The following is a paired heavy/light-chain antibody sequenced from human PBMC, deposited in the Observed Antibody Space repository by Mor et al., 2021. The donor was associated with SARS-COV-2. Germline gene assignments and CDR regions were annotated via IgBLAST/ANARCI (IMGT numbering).Light chain of an antibody. J-gene: IGKJ5*01. Sequence: DIVMTQTPLSLSVTPGQPASISCKSSQSLLHSDGKTYLYWYLQKPGQPPQLLIYEVSNRFSGVPDRFSGSGSGTDFTLKISRVEAEDVGVYYCMQSIQLPPNTFGQGTRLEIK. CDR3: MQSIQLPPNT. V-gene: IGKV2D-29*01. CDR1: QSLLHSDGKTY. CDR2: EVS.
Heavy chain of an antibody. J-gene: IGHJ6*02. CDR3: ARGGAGGGEKQLKKDDYGDYYSETEYYYYGMDV. CDR1: GFTFSDYY. D-gene: IGHD4-17*01. CDR2: ISSSGSTI. Sequence: QVQLVESGGGLVKPGGSLRLSCAASGFTFSDYYMSWIRQAPGKGLEWVSYISSSGSTIYYADSVKGRFTISRDNAKNSLYLQMNSLRAEDTAVYYCARGGAGGGEKQLKKDDYGDYYSETEYYYYGMDVWGQGTTVTVSS. V-gene: IGHV3-11*01.